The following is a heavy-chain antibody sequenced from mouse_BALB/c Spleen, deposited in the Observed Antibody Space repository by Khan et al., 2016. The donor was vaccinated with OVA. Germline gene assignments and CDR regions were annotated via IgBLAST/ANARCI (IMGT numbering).Heavy chain of an antibody. CDR1: GYSITSGYS. CDR3: TGGELRRSFGRY. V-gene: IGHV3-1*02. D-gene: IGHD2-12*01. CDR2: IHYSGST. Sequence: VQLKESGPDLVKPSQSLSLTCTVTGYSITSGYSWYWIRQPPGNKLEWMGYIHYSGSTNYNPSLKSRISITRDTSKNQFFLQLNSVTTEDTATYYCTGGELRRSFGRYWGQGTTLTVSS. J-gene: IGHJ2*01.